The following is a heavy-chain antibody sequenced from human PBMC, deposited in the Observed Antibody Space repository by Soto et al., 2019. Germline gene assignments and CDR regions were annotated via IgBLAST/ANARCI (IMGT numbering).Heavy chain of an antibody. J-gene: IGHJ3*02. V-gene: IGHV3-15*01. CDR2: IKRKSDGETT. CDR1: GFTFTYVW. CDR3: AADRYCSSNSCPGGFDI. Sequence: EVQLVESGGDSVKPGGSLRLSCAASGFTFTYVWMTWVRQAPGKGLEWVGRIKRKSDGETTDYAAPVKGRFTISRDDSRNKIYLKRNSWKSVDAAVDYCAADRYCSSNSCPGGFDIWGQGTMVRVSA. D-gene: IGHD2-2*01.